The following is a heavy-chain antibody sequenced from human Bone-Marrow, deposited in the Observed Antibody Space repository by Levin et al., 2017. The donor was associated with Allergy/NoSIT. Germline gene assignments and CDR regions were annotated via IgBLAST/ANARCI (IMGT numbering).Heavy chain of an antibody. J-gene: IGHJ4*02. Sequence: GGSLRLSCAASGFIFSNYGIHWVRQAPGKGLEWVAVISYDGINKYYADSVRGRFTISRDYAKKTVALEMNSLRAEDTAVYYCAKDLLSGQSEYHFDYWGQGTLVTVSS. CDR1: GFIFSNYG. D-gene: IGHD2/OR15-2a*01. V-gene: IGHV3-30*18. CDR3: AKDLLSGQSEYHFDY. CDR2: ISYDGINK.